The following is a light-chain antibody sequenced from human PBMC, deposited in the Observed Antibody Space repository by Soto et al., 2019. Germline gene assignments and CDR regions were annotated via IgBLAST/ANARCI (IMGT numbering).Light chain of an antibody. CDR3: ATWDDNLNGVV. V-gene: IGLV1-44*01. CDR1: NSNIGSNT. Sequence: QSVLTQPPSASGTPGQRVTVSCSGSNSNIGSNTVHWYQQVPGTAPKLLIYISDQRPSGVPDRFSGSKSGTSASLAISGLQSDDEAHYYCATWDDNLNGVVFGGVTKLTVL. CDR2: ISD. J-gene: IGLJ3*02.